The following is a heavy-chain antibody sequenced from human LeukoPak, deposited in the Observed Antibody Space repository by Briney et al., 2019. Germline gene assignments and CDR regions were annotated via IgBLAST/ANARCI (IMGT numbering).Heavy chain of an antibody. CDR2: MSYDGSNK. D-gene: IGHD2-15*01. CDR3: ARESGGSQVTLFCYGMDV. J-gene: IGHJ6*02. V-gene: IGHV3-30*03. Sequence: GGSLRLSCEASGFTFSTVWMVWVRQAPGKGLEWVAVMSYDGSNKYYADSVKGRFTISRDNSKNTLYLQMNSLRVEDTAVYYCARESGGSQVTLFCYGMDVWGQGTTVTVSS. CDR1: GFTFSTVW.